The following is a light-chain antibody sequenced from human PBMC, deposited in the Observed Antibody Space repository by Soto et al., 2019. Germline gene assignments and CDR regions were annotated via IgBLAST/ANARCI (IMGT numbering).Light chain of an antibody. Sequence: EIVLTQSPATLYWSPGERATLSCRASQSVSSYLAWYQEKPGQAPRLLIYDASNKATGIPARFSGSGSGPDFTLTSSRLEHEDFAVYYCQQRSKAPLTFGPGTKVDIK. CDR1: QSVSSY. J-gene: IGKJ3*01. V-gene: IGKV3-11*01. CDR2: DAS. CDR3: QQRSKAPLT.